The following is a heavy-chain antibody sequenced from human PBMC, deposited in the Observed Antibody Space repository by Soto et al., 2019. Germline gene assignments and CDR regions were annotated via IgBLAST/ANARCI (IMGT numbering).Heavy chain of an antibody. Sequence: QVQLVQSGTEVKKPGASVKVSCKTSGYTFTTYGVNWVRQAPGQGLEWMGWISGYNGNTNYPQKFQGRVTMTTDTSRSTAYMELRSLTFEDTAVYYCARGAHGSGYAVYWGQGTLVTFSS. CDR2: ISGYNGNT. D-gene: IGHD3-3*01. CDR3: ARGAHGSGYAVY. CDR1: GYTFTTYG. V-gene: IGHV1-18*01. J-gene: IGHJ4*02.